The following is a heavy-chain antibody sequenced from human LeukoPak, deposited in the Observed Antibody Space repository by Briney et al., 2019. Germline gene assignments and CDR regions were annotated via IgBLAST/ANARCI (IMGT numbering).Heavy chain of an antibody. CDR1: EFSVGSNY. Sequence: AGGSLRLSCAASEFSVGSNYMTWVRQAPGKGLEWVANIKHDGSEKNYADSVKGRFTVSRDNAKNSLYLLMNTLRAEDTAVYYCARRAGAYSHPYDYWGQGTLVTVSS. CDR2: IKHDGSEK. V-gene: IGHV3-7*01. CDR3: ARRAGAYSHPYDY. J-gene: IGHJ4*02. D-gene: IGHD4/OR15-4a*01.